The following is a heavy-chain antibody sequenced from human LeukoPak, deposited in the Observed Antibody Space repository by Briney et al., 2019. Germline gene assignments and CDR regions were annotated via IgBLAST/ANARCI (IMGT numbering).Heavy chain of an antibody. Sequence: GGSLRLSCAASGFIFSSYAMSWGRQAPGKGLEWVSAISGSGGGTYYADSVKGRFTISRDNSKNTLYLQMNSLRAEDTAVYYCAKGHYYGSGSYPILFYYYYYGMDVWGKGTTFTVSS. J-gene: IGHJ6*04. V-gene: IGHV3-23*01. CDR3: AKGHYYGSGSYPILFYYYYYGMDV. CDR2: ISGSGGGT. CDR1: GFIFSSYA. D-gene: IGHD3-10*01.